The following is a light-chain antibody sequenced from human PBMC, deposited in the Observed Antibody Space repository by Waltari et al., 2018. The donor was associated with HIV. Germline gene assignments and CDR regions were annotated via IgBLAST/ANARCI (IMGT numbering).Light chain of an antibody. CDR3: QQYGSTPYT. V-gene: IGKV3-20*01. J-gene: IGKJ2*01. CDR1: QAVNNNY. Sequence: EIVLTQSPGTLSLSPGERATLSCRATQAVNNNYLAWYQQKPGQAPRLLIYGASSSATGIPDRFSGGGSGTDFTLTISRLDPEDFAVYFCQQYGSTPYTFGQGTKLEIK. CDR2: GAS.